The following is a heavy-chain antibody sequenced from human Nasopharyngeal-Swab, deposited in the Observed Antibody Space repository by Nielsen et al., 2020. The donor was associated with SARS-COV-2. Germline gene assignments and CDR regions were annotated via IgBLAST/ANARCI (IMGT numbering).Heavy chain of an antibody. CDR2: IYYSGST. Sequence: SDTLSLTCTVSGGSISSYYWSWIRQPPGKGLEWIGYIYYSGSTNYNPSLKSRVTISVDTSKNQFSLKLSSVTAADTAVYYCARHFRRDAFDIWGQGTMVTVSS. CDR3: ARHFRRDAFDI. J-gene: IGHJ3*02. CDR1: GGSISSYY. V-gene: IGHV4-59*01. D-gene: IGHD2/OR15-2a*01.